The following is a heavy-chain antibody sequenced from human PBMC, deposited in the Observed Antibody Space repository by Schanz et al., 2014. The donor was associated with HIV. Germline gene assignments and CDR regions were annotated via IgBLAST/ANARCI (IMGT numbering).Heavy chain of an antibody. V-gene: IGHV1-2*02. Sequence: QVQLVQSGAEVKKPGASVKVSCKASGYTFTGYYLHWIRQAPGQGLEWMGWFNPNSGGRIYPQKFEGRVTMTRDTSISTAYMELSSLRYDDTAVYYCAREPFFSGLDVWGQGTTVIVSS. CDR3: AREPFFSGLDV. CDR1: GYTFTGYY. J-gene: IGHJ6*02. CDR2: FNPNSGGR.